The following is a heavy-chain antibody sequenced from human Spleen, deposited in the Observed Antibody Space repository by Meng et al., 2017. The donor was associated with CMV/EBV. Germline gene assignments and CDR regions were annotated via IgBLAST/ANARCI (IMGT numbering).Heavy chain of an antibody. V-gene: IGHV3-48*03. Sequence: GGSLKISCAASAFTFSSYDMNWVRQAPGKGLDWVSYISSSGSSISYADPVKGRFTISRDNAKNSLYLQMNSLRAEDTAVYYCARRYCSSTSCLLDYWGQGTLVTVSS. CDR2: ISSSGSSI. CDR3: ARRYCSSTSCLLDY. J-gene: IGHJ4*02. D-gene: IGHD2-2*01. CDR1: AFTFSSYD.